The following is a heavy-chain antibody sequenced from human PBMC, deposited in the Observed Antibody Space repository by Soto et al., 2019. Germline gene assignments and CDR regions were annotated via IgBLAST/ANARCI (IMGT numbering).Heavy chain of an antibody. Sequence: GGSLRLSCAASGFMFSAYAMLWVRHAPGKGLEWVAAISYDGTNKYYADSIKGRFTISRDNSANTLFLQVNSMRREDTAMYYCARDPSPYPSGWYGIDFWGQGSLVTFYS. J-gene: IGHJ4*01. V-gene: IGHV3-30*04. CDR1: GFMFSAYA. CDR2: ISYDGTNK. D-gene: IGHD6-19*01. CDR3: ARDPSPYPSGWYGIDF.